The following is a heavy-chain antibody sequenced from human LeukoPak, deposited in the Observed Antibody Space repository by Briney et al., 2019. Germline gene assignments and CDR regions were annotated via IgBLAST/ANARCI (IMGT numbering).Heavy chain of an antibody. CDR2: IYYSGST. D-gene: IGHD6-19*01. J-gene: IGHJ4*02. CDR1: GGSISRSSYY. V-gene: IGHV4-39*01. CDR3: ARYGSGWRNFDY. Sequence: SETLSLTCTVSGGSISRSSYYWGWIRQPPGKGVEWIGSIYYSGSTYYNPSLKSRVTISVDTSKNQFSLKLSSVSAADTAVYYCARYGSGWRNFDYWGQGTLVTVSS.